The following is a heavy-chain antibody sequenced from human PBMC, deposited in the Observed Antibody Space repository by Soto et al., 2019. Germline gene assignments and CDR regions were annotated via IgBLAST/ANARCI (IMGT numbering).Heavy chain of an antibody. CDR2: INPNSGGT. D-gene: IGHD6-13*01. CDR3: VRGAGIAAAGTLSGMDV. V-gene: IGHV1-2*04. J-gene: IGHJ6*02. CDR1: GDTFTGYY. Sequence: ASVKASCKSSGDTFTGYYMHWVRQAPGQGLEWMGWINPNSGGTNYAQKFQGWVTMTRDTSISTAYMELSRLRSDDTAVYYCVRGAGIAAAGTLSGMDVWGQGTTVTVSS.